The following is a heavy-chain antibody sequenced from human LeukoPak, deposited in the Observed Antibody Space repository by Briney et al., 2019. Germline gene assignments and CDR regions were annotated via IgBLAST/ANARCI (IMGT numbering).Heavy chain of an antibody. V-gene: IGHV4-34*01. D-gene: IGHD6-6*01. CDR2: INHSGST. J-gene: IGHJ6*03. CDR3: ARVGIAARRSYYYYYMDV. CDR1: GGSFSGYY. Sequence: SETLSLTCAVYGGSFSGYYWSWIRQPPGKGLEWIGEINHSGSTNYNPSLKSRVTISVDTSKNQFSLKLSSVTAADTAVYYCARVGIAARRSYYYYYMDVWGKGTTVTVSS.